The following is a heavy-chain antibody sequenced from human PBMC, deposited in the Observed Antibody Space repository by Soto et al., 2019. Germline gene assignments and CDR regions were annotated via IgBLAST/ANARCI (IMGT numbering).Heavy chain of an antibody. J-gene: IGHJ6*02. Sequence: QVQLQESGPGLVKPSQPLSLTYTVSGGSISSGSFYWTWIRQHPGKGLEFIGYIYYSGDTYYNPSLRSRVIISLDTSKNQFSLRLNSVTAADTAVYYCAREWSGGRRDGNPDKYYGMDVWGQGTKVTVSS. V-gene: IGHV4-31*03. CDR1: GGSISSGSFY. CDR3: AREWSGGRRDGNPDKYYGMDV. D-gene: IGHD2-15*01. CDR2: IYYSGDT.